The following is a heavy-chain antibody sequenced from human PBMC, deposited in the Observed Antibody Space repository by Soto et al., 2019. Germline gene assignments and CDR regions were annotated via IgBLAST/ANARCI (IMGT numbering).Heavy chain of an antibody. V-gene: IGHV1-18*01. CDR2: ISAYNGNT. J-gene: IGHJ5*02. Sequence: SVKVSCKASGYTFTSYGISWVRQAPGQGLEWMGWISAYNGNTNYAQKLQGRVTMTTGTSTSTAYMELRSLRSDDTAVYYCARESGDSSGYNNWFDPWGQGTLVTVSS. CDR3: ARESGDSSGYNNWFDP. CDR1: GYTFTSYG. D-gene: IGHD3-22*01.